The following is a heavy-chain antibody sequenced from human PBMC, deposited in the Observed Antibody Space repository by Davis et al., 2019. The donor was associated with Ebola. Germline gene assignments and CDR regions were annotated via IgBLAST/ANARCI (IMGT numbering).Heavy chain of an antibody. V-gene: IGHV3-33*08. Sequence: GESLKISCAASGFTFSSYGMHWVRQAPGKGLEWVAVIWYDGSNKYYADSVKGRFTISRDNSKNTLYLQMNSLRAEDTAVYYCARGPGWFDPWGQGTLVTVSS. CDR1: GFTFSSYG. CDR3: ARGPGWFDP. CDR2: IWYDGSNK. J-gene: IGHJ5*02.